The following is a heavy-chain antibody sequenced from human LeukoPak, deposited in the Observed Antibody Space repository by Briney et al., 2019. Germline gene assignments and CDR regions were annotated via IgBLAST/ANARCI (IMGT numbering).Heavy chain of an antibody. Sequence: SETLSLTCIVSGGSFSSGDYYWSWIRQPPGKGLEWFGYIHYSGSTYYNPSLKSRLTISVDTSKNQFSLKLRSVTAADTAVYYCARDVGPDNWFDPWGQGTLVTVSS. J-gene: IGHJ5*02. CDR1: GGSFSSGDYY. V-gene: IGHV4-30-4*01. CDR2: IHYSGST. CDR3: ARDVGPDNWFDP.